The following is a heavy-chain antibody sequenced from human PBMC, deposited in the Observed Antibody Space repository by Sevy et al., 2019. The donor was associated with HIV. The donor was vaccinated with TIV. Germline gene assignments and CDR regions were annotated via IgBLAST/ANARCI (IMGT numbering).Heavy chain of an antibody. CDR2: IYPGDSDT. J-gene: IGHJ4*02. CDR1: GYSFTSYW. D-gene: IGHD1-26*01. CDR3: ARRSTGIVGTHFDY. Sequence: GESLKISCKGSGYSFTSYWIGWVRQMPGKGLEWMGIIYPGDSDTRYSPSFQGQVTISGDKSVSTTYLQWSSLKASDTAMFYCARRSTGIVGTHFDYWGQGTLVTVSS. V-gene: IGHV5-51*01.